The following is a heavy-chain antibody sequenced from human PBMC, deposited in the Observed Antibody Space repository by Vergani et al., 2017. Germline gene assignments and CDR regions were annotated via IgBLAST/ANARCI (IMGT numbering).Heavy chain of an antibody. Sequence: VQLVESGGGVVQPGRSLRLSCAASGFTFSSYGMHWVRQAPGKGLEWVAVIWYDGSNKYYADSVKGRFTISRDNSKNTLYLQMNSLRAEDTAVYYCARTSGDSDPWPDYWGQGTLVTVSS. CDR2: IWYDGSNK. D-gene: IGHD2-21*02. V-gene: IGHV3-33*01. CDR1: GFTFSSYG. J-gene: IGHJ4*02. CDR3: ARTSGDSDPWPDY.